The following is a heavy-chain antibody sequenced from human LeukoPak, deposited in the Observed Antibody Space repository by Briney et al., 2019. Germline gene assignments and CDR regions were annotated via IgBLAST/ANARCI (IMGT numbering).Heavy chain of an antibody. CDR1: GFTFTSYG. CDR2: ISSSSSYI. Sequence: GGSLRLSCAASGFTFTSYGMNWVRQAPGKGLEWVSSISSSSSYIYYADSVKGRFTISRDNSKNTVYLQMSGLRAEDTALYYCAKAHCSPTSCSRIDYWGQGTLVTVSS. D-gene: IGHD2-2*01. V-gene: IGHV3-21*04. J-gene: IGHJ4*02. CDR3: AKAHCSPTSCSRIDY.